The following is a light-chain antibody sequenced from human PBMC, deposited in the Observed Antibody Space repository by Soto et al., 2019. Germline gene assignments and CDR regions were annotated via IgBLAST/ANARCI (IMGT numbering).Light chain of an antibody. CDR3: QQYNTFPPYT. J-gene: IGKJ2*01. V-gene: IGKV1-5*03. CDR1: QSVSDW. CDR2: KAS. Sequence: DIQMTRSPSTLSASVGDRVTLTCRASQSVSDWLAWYQQKPGKAPKLLIYKASNLESGAPSRFSGSGSGTEFTLTISSLQPDDSATYYCQQYNTFPPYTFGQGTKLDIK.